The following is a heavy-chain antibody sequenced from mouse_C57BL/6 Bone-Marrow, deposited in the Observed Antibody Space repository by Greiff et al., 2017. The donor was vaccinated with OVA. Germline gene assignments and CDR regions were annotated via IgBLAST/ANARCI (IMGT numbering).Heavy chain of an antibody. CDR2: INPYNGGT. V-gene: IGHV1-19*01. Sequence: EVQLVESGPVLVKPGASVKMSCKASGYTFTDYYMNWVKQSHGKSLEWIGVINPYNGGTSYNQKFKGKATLTVDKSSSTAYMELNSLTSEDSAVYYGARDDYYGSSEFAYWGQGTLVTVSA. CDR1: GYTFTDYY. CDR3: ARDDYYGSSEFAY. D-gene: IGHD1-1*01. J-gene: IGHJ3*01.